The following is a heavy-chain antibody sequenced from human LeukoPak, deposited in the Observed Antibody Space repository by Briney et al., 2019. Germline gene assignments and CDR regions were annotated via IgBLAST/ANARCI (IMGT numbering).Heavy chain of an antibody. J-gene: IGHJ6*03. CDR3: ARDGIAAPRPRYYYYYYMDV. Sequence: ASVKVSCKVSGYTLTELSMHWVRQAPGKGLEWMGGFDPEDGETIYAQKFQGRVTMTEDTSTDTAYMELSSLRSEDTAVYYCARDGIAAPRPRYYYYYYMDVWGKGTTVTVSS. CDR1: GYTLTELS. CDR2: FDPEDGET. V-gene: IGHV1-24*01. D-gene: IGHD6-6*01.